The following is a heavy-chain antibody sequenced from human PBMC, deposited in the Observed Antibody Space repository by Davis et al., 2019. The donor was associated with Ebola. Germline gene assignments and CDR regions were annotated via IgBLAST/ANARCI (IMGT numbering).Heavy chain of an antibody. D-gene: IGHD6-13*01. CDR2: ISYDGRSK. V-gene: IGHV3-30*03. CDR3: ASSLYSSTWYWFDN. CDR1: GFTFTTYG. Sequence: GGSLRLSCEAPGFTFTTYGMHWVRQAPGEGLEWVAVISYDGRSKYYADSVKGRFTISRDNSKNTLSLQMNSLRAEDTAVYYCASSLYSSTWYWFDNWGQGTLVTVSS. J-gene: IGHJ4*02.